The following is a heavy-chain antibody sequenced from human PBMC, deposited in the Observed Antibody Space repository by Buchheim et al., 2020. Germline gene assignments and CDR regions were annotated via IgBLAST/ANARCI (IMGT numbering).Heavy chain of an antibody. CDR2: IWSDGCNK. V-gene: IGHV3-33*01. J-gene: IGHJ2*01. CDR3: AREGVMYSSSLGWYFDL. D-gene: IGHD6-6*01. CDR1: GFTFSSYG. Sequence: QVQLVESGGGVVQPGRSLRLSCAASGFTFSSYGMHWVRQAPGKGLEWVAVIWSDGCNKYYADSVKGRFTISRDNSKNTLYLQMNSLRAEDTAVYYCAREGVMYSSSLGWYFDLWGRGTL.